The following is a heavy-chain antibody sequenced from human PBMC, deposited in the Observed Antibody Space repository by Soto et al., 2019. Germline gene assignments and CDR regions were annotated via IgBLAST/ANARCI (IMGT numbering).Heavy chain of an antibody. CDR3: ARGVGSGSPYSPFDY. CDR1: GGSFSGYY. CDR2: INHSGST. Sequence: SETLSLTCAIYGGSFSGYYWSWIRQPPGKGLEWIGEINHSGSTNYNPSLKSRVTISVDTSKNQFSLKLSSVTAADTAVYYCARGVGSGSPYSPFDYWGQGTLVTVSS. V-gene: IGHV4-34*01. J-gene: IGHJ4*02. D-gene: IGHD6-19*01.